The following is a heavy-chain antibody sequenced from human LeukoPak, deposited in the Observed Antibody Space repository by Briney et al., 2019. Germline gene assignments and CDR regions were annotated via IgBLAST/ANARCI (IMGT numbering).Heavy chain of an antibody. V-gene: IGHV1-18*01. CDR2: ISAYNGNT. Sequence: ASVKVSCKSSGYTFTSYGISWVRQAPGQGLEWMGWISAYNGNTNYAQKLQGRVTMTTDTSTSTAYMELRSLRSDDTAVYYCARSGNSHYYYYMDVWGKGTTVTVSS. CDR1: GYTFTSYG. J-gene: IGHJ6*03. CDR3: ARSGNSHYYYYMDV. D-gene: IGHD4-23*01.